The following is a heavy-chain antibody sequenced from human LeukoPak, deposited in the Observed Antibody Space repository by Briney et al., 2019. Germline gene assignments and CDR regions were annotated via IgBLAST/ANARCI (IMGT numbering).Heavy chain of an antibody. CDR2: ISSSSSYT. Sequence: GGSLRLSCAASGFTFSDYYMSWIRQAPGKGLEWVSYISSSSSYTNYADSVKGRFTISRDNAKNSLCLQMNSLRAEDTAVYYCARDWGYCSSTSCPIDYWGQGTLVTVSS. D-gene: IGHD2-2*01. J-gene: IGHJ4*02. V-gene: IGHV3-11*05. CDR3: ARDWGYCSSTSCPIDY. CDR1: GFTFSDYY.